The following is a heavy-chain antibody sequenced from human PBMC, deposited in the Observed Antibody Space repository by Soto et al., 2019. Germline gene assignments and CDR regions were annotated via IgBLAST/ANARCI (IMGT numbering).Heavy chain of an antibody. D-gene: IGHD2-15*01. V-gene: IGHV1-69*01. CDR3: ARDRMILGYCSGGSCFGWFDP. Sequence: QVQLVQSGAXVKKPGSSVKVXCKASGGTFSSYAISWXRXAPGQGLEWMXXIIXIFGTANYAQKFQGRVTITADESTSTAYMELSSLRSEDTAVYYCARDRMILGYCSGGSCFGWFDPWGQGTLVTVSS. CDR2: IIXIFGTA. CDR1: GGTFSSYA. J-gene: IGHJ5*02.